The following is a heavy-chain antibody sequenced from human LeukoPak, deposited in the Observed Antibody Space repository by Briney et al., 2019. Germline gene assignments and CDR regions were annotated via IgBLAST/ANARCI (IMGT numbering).Heavy chain of an antibody. CDR1: GYTFTSYD. J-gene: IGHJ6*02. CDR2: MSPKSGDA. D-gene: IGHD3-22*01. V-gene: IGHV1-8*01. CDR3: ARVAYYYDSNGLYLNYYYGMDV. Sequence: ASVKVSCKASGYTFTSYDINWVRQAPGQGLEWMGRMSPKSGDAGYAQKFQGRVTMTRDASITTAYMELSGLRSEDTAVYYCARVAYYYDSNGLYLNYYYGMDVWGQGTTVTVAS.